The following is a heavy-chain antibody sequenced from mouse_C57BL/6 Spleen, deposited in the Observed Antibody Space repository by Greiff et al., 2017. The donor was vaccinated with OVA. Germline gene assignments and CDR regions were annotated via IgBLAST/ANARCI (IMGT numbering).Heavy chain of an antibody. Sequence: VHVKQPGAELVKPGASVKMSCKASGYTFTSYWITWVKQRPGQGLEWIGDIYPGSGSTNYNEKFKSKATLTVDTSSSTAYMQLSSLTSEDSAVDYCARHYYYGSSSWFAYWGQGTLVTVSA. J-gene: IGHJ3*01. CDR1: GYTFTSYW. CDR3: ARHYYYGSSSWFAY. V-gene: IGHV1-55*01. D-gene: IGHD1-1*01. CDR2: IYPGSGST.